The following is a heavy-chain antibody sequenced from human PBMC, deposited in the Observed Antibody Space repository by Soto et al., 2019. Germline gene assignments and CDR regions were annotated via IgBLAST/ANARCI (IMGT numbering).Heavy chain of an antibody. J-gene: IGHJ2*01. V-gene: IGHV4-31*03. D-gene: IGHD6-6*01. CDR3: ARVNAEYSSSSYWYFDL. CDR1: GGSISSGGYY. Sequence: QVQLQESRPGLVKPSQTLSLTCTVSGGSISSGGYYWSWIRQHPGKGLEWIGYIYYSGSTYYNPSLKSRVTISVDTSKNQFSLKLSSVTAADTAVYYCARVNAEYSSSSYWYFDLWGRGTLVTVSS. CDR2: IYYSGST.